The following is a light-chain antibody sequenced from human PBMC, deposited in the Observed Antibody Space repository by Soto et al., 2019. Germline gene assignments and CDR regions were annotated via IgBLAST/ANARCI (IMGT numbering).Light chain of an antibody. Sequence: EIVLTQSPGTLSLSPGERATLFCRASQSVATSQLAWYRQKPGQAPRLLIGASSRATGVPDRFIASGSGTDFTLTISRLEPEDFAVYYCQQFASSPRTFGRGTTVEIK. V-gene: IGKV3-20*01. J-gene: IGKJ1*01. CDR3: QQFASSPRT. CDR1: QSVATSQ. CDR2: GAS.